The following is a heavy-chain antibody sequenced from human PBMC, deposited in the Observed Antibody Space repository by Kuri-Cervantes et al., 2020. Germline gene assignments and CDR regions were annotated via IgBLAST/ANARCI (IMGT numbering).Heavy chain of an antibody. CDR3: ARHDWFES. J-gene: IGHJ5*01. CDR1: GGSISSSSYY. CDR2: IYSNGRT. V-gene: IGHV3-53*01. Sequence: LKISCTVSGGSISSSSYYWGWIRQPPGKGLEWVSVIYSNGRTYYADSVKGRFTISRDNSKNSLYLQMNSLRVEDTALYYCARHDWFESWGQGTRVTVSS.